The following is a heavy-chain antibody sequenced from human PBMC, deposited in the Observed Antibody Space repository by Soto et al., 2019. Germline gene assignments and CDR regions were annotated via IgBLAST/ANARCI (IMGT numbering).Heavy chain of an antibody. J-gene: IGHJ6*02. CDR1: GFTFTSSA. CDR2: IVVGSGNT. CDR3: AADQAGTVTPLGYYYYGMDV. V-gene: IGHV1-58*01. Sequence: QMQLVQSGPEVKKPGTSVKVSCKASGFTFTSSAVQWVRQARGQRLEWIGWIVVGSGNTNYAQKFQERVTITRDMSTSTAYMELSSLRSEDTAVYYCAADQAGTVTPLGYYYYGMDVWGQGTTVTVSS. D-gene: IGHD4-17*01.